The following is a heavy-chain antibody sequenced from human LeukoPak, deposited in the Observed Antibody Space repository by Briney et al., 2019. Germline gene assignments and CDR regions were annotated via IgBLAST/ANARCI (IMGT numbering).Heavy chain of an antibody. V-gene: IGHV4-59*01. CDR2: IYYSGST. D-gene: IGHD3-22*01. Sequence: PSETLSLTCTVSGGSISSYYWSWIRQPPGRGLEWIGYIYYSGSTNYNPSLKSRVTISVDTSKNQFSLKLSSVTAADTAVYYCARGSYYYDSSGYVVYYYGMDVWGQGTTVTVSS. J-gene: IGHJ6*02. CDR3: ARGSYYYDSSGYVVYYYGMDV. CDR1: GGSISSYY.